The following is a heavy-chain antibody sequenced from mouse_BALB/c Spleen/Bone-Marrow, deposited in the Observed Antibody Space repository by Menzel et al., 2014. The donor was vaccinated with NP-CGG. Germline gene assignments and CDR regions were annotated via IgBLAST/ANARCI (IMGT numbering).Heavy chain of an antibody. Sequence: EVQVVESGGGLVKPGGSLKLSCAASGFTFSSYGMSWVRQTPDKRLELVATINSNGGSTYYPDSVKGRFTISRDNAKNTLYLQMSSLKSEDTAMYYCARPYRYYFDYWGQGTTLTVSS. CDR1: GFTFSSYG. CDR3: ARPYRYYFDY. CDR2: INSNGGST. V-gene: IGHV5-6-3*01. J-gene: IGHJ2*01. D-gene: IGHD2-14*01.